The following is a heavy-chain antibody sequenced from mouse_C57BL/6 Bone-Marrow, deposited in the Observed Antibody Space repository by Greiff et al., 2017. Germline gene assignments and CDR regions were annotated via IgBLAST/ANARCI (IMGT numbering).Heavy chain of an antibody. CDR3: ARGDGYPFAY. V-gene: IGHV2-9-1*01. CDR1: GFSLTSYA. D-gene: IGHD2-3*01. Sequence: QVQLKESGPGLVAPSPSLSITCNVSGFSLTSYAIRWVRQPPGQGLEWLGVIWPGGGANYNSARKSRLSISKDNSKSQVFRKMNSLQTEDTARYYCARGDGYPFAYWGQGTLVTVSA. CDR2: IWPGGGA. J-gene: IGHJ3*01.